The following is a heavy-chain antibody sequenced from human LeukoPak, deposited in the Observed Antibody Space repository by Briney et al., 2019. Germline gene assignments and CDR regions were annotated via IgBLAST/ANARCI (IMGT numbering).Heavy chain of an antibody. CDR3: AREDILTGYIGY. Sequence: ASVKVSCKASGGTFNSYAISWVPQAPGQGLEWMGGIIPIFGTANYAQKFRGGVTITADESTSTAYMELSSLRSEDTAVYYCAREDILTGYIGYWGQGTLVTVSS. J-gene: IGHJ4*02. CDR1: GGTFNSYA. CDR2: IIPIFGTA. V-gene: IGHV1-69*13. D-gene: IGHD3-9*01.